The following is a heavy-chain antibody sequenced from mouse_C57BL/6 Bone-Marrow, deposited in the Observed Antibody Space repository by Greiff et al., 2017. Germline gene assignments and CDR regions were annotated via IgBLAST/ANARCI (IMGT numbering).Heavy chain of an antibody. CDR2: ILPGSGST. D-gene: IGHD4-1*01. V-gene: IGHV1-9*01. CDR1: GYTFTGYW. Sequence: QVQLQQSGAELMKPGASVKLSCKATGYTFTGYWIEWVKQRPGHGLEWIGEILPGSGSTNYNEKFTGKATFTADTSSNTAYMQLCRLTTEDSAIYYCARGANWDRYYYAMDYWGQGTSVTVSS. J-gene: IGHJ4*01. CDR3: ARGANWDRYYYAMDY.